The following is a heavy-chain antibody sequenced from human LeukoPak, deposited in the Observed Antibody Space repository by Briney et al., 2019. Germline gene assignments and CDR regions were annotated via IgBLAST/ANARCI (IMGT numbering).Heavy chain of an antibody. J-gene: IGHJ4*02. CDR3: ARDGFDYYGSGSYGGPIDY. CDR1: GFTFRNYW. D-gene: IGHD3-10*01. Sequence: PGGSLRLSCAASGFTFRNYWMGWVRQAPGKGLEWVANTKPDGSAEYYADSVKGRFTISRDNAKNSLYLQMNSLRAEDTAVYYCARDGFDYYGSGSYGGPIDYWGQGTLVTVSS. CDR2: TKPDGSAE. V-gene: IGHV3-7*01.